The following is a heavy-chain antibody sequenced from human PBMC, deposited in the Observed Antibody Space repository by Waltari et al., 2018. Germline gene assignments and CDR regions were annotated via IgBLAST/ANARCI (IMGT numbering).Heavy chain of an antibody. CDR3: ARTGELTMIQDFEITLTHSYYMDV. V-gene: IGHV4-30-4*08. CDR1: GGSISGSEYY. CDR2: IYSSGDT. J-gene: IGHJ6*03. D-gene: IGHD3-22*01. Sequence: QVQLQESGPGLVKPSQTLSLTCAVSGGSISGSEYYWTWIRQSPGRGLELIGHIYSSGDTYSNPSLRSRVTISLDTSKNQFSLKVRSVTAADTAVYYCARTGELTMIQDFEITLTHSYYMDVWGKGITVSVSS.